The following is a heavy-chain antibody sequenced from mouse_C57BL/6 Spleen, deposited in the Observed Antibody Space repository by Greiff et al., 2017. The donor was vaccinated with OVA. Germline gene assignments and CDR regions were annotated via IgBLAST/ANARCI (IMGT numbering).Heavy chain of an antibody. D-gene: IGHD1-1*01. CDR3: ASSGYGSSPSYAMDY. CDR2: IDPANGNT. J-gene: IGHJ4*01. CDR1: GFNIKNTY. V-gene: IGHV14-3*01. Sequence: VQLKESVAELVRPGASVKLSCTASGFNIKNTYMHWVKQRPEQGLEWIGRIDPANGNTKYAPKFPGKATITADTSSNTAYLQLSSLTSEDTAIYYCASSGYGSSPSYAMDYWGQGTSVTVSS.